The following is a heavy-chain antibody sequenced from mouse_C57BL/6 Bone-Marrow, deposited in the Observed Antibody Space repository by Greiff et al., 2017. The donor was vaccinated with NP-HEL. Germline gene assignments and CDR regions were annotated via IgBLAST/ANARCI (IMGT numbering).Heavy chain of an antibody. Sequence: EVMLVESEGGLVQPGSSMKLSCTTSGFTFSDYYMAWVRQVPEKGLDWVANINYDGSSTYYLDSLKSRFIISRDNEKNILYLQMSSLKSEDTATYYCAREGGLRRRTYAMDYWGQGTSVTVSS. J-gene: IGHJ4*01. V-gene: IGHV5-16*01. CDR3: AREGGLRRRTYAMDY. D-gene: IGHD2-4*01. CDR2: INYDGSST. CDR1: GFTFSDYY.